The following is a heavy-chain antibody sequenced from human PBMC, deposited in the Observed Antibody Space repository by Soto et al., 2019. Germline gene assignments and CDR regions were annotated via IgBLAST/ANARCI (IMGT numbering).Heavy chain of an antibody. D-gene: IGHD6-19*01. J-gene: IGHJ4*02. V-gene: IGHV4-59*01. CDR1: GGSISGYY. CDR3: ARVGSSGWSPDY. CDR2: IFYSWVN. Sequence: PSETLSLTCTVSGGSISGYYWTWIRQPPGKGLEWIGYIFYSWVNNYNPSLKSRFTLSVDTSKNQFSLKLRSVTAADTAVYYCARVGSSGWSPDYWGRGTLVTVSS.